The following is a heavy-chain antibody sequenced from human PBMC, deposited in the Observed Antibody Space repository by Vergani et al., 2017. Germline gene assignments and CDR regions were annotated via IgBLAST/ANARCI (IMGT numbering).Heavy chain of an antibody. J-gene: IGHJ4*02. D-gene: IGHD6-19*01. CDR3: ARDGRGWLVRALGY. CDR2: IFSSGTT. Sequence: QVQLEESGPGLVKPSETLSLTCTVSGGSFNTYYWSWIRQSPGKGLEWIGEIFSSGTTNYNPSFKNRVTMSVDTSKNQFSLKLNSVTAADTAVYYCARDGRGWLVRALGYWGQGTLVTVSS. CDR1: GGSFNTYY. V-gene: IGHV4-4*08.